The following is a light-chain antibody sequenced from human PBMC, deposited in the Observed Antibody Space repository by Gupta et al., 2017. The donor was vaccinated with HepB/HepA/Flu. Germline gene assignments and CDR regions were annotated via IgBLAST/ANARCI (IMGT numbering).Light chain of an antibody. V-gene: IGKV3-11*02. J-gene: IGKJ5*01. CDR1: QSVSRY. CDR2: VAP. Sequence: EIVLTQPPATLSLSPGETATLSCRASQSVSRYLAWYQQKTGQAPRLLISVAPTRAMGSADRFSGSGVGREINLTITSADLEDFAVYYCQLRSNWHPAITFGQGTRLEIK. CDR3: QLRSNWHPAIT.